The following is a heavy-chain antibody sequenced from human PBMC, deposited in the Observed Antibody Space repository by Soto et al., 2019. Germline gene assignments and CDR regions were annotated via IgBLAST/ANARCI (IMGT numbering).Heavy chain of an antibody. D-gene: IGHD2-15*01. CDR3: ATSDIVVVRSPLYYGMDV. CDR1: GFTVSSNY. Sequence: GGSLRLSCAASGFTVSSNYMSWVRQAPGKGLEWVSVIYSGGSTYYADSVKGRFTISRDNSKNTLYLQMNSLRAEDTAVYYCATSDIVVVRSPLYYGMDVWRQGTTVTVSS. J-gene: IGHJ6*02. CDR2: IYSGGST. V-gene: IGHV3-53*01.